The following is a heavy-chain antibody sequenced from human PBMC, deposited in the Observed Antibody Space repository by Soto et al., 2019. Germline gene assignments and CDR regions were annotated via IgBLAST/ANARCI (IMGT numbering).Heavy chain of an antibody. J-gene: IGHJ3*02. Sequence: QVTLKESGPVMMKPTETLTLTCSVSGFSLSDATVGVTWIRQPPGKALEWLANIFTNDEKSYTTSLKSRLSISKDTTKSKVVLTITNMDPVDTGTYYCARIGVMLAAAAFDIWVQGTMVTVSS. D-gene: IGHD3-10*02. CDR1: GFSLSDATVG. V-gene: IGHV2-26*01. CDR3: ARIGVMLAAAAFDI. CDR2: IFTNDEK.